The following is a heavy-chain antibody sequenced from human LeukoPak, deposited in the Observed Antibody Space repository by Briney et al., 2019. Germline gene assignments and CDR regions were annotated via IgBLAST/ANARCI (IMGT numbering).Heavy chain of an antibody. CDR3: ATSRRDGYPWTFHDAFDI. V-gene: IGHV4-61*08. CDR1: GSSISSGDYY. CDR2: IYYSGST. D-gene: IGHD5-24*01. J-gene: IGHJ3*02. Sequence: SETLSLTCTVSGSSISSGDYYWSWIRQPPGKGLESIGYIYYSGSTNYNPSLKSRVTISVDTSKNQFSLKLSSVTAADTAVYYCATSRRDGYPWTFHDAFDIWGQGTMVTVSS.